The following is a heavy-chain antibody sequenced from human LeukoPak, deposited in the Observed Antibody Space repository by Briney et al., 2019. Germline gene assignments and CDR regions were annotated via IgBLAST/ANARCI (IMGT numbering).Heavy chain of an antibody. D-gene: IGHD6-13*01. J-gene: IGHJ5*02. Sequence: PSETLSLTCTVSGGSISSYYWSWIRQPPGKGLEWIGYIYYSGSTNYNPSLKSRVTISVDTSKNQFSLKLSSVTAADTAVYYCARGHRYSPYWFDPWGQGTLVTVSS. CDR1: GGSISSYY. CDR3: ARGHRYSPYWFDP. V-gene: IGHV4-59*12. CDR2: IYYSGST.